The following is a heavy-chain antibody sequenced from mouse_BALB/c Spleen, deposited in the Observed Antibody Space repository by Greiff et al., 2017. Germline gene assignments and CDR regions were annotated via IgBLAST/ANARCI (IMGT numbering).Heavy chain of an antibody. D-gene: IGHD2-4*01. Sequence: VQLQQSGAELVRPGVSVKISCKGSGYTFTDYAMHWVKQSHAKSLEWIGVISTYYGDASYNQKFKGKATMTVDKSSSTAYMELARLTSEDSAIYYCAREEITTAWFAYWGQGTLVTVSA. CDR1: GYTFTDYA. J-gene: IGHJ3*01. CDR3: AREEITTAWFAY. V-gene: IGHV1S137*01. CDR2: ISTYYGDA.